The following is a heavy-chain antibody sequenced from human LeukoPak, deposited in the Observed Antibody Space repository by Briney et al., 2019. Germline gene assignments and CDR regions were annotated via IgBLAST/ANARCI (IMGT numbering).Heavy chain of an antibody. J-gene: IGHJ6*02. CDR3: ARGGYDFWSGYYPSKGMDV. CDR1: GYTFTSYD. D-gene: IGHD3-3*01. V-gene: IGHV1-8*01. CDR2: MNPNSGNT. Sequence: GASVKVSCKASGYTFTSYDINWVRQATGQGLEWMGWMNPNSGNTGYAQKLQGRVTMTRNTPISPAYMELSSLRSEDTAVYYCARGGYDFWSGYYPSKGMDVWGQGTTVTVSS.